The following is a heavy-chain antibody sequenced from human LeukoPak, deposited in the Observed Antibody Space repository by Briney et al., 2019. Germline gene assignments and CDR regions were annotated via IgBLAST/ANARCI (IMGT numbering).Heavy chain of an antibody. D-gene: IGHD3-10*01. CDR3: ARAPSPYYYGSGSYID. CDR2: IIPIFGTA. V-gene: IGHV1-69*05. CDR1: GGTFSSYA. J-gene: IGHJ4*02. Sequence: SVKVSCKASGGTFSSYAISWVRQAPGQGLEWMGGIIPIFGTANYAQKLQGRVTMTTDTSTSTAYMELRSLRSDDTAVYYCARAPSPYYYGSGSYIDWGQGTLVTVSS.